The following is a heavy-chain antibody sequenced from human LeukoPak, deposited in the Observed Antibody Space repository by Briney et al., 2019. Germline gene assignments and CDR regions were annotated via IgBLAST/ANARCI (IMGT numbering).Heavy chain of an antibody. CDR2: IKSKTDGGTT. D-gene: IGHD2-21*01. V-gene: IGHV3-15*01. CDR1: GFTFSNAW. J-gene: IGHJ6*03. Sequence: GGSLRLSCAASGFTFSNAWMSWVRQAPGKGLEWVGRIKSKTDGGTTDYAAPVKGRLTISRDDSKNTLYLQMNSLKTEDTAVYYCTTVKCCGLYYMDVWGKGTTVTVSS. CDR3: TTVKCCGLYYMDV.